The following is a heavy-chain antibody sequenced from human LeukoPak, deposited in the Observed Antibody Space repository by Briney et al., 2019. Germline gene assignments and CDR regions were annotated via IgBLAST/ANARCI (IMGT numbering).Heavy chain of an antibody. Sequence: SETPSLTCTVSGGSISSSSYYWGWIRQPPGKGLEWIGSIYYSGSTYYNPSLKSRVTISVDTSKNQFSLKLSSVTAADTAVYYCARHVFLYYDFWSGYDNWFDPWGQGTLVTVSS. CDR3: ARHVFLYYDFWSGYDNWFDP. CDR1: GGSISSSSYY. D-gene: IGHD3-3*01. CDR2: IYYSGST. J-gene: IGHJ5*02. V-gene: IGHV4-39*01.